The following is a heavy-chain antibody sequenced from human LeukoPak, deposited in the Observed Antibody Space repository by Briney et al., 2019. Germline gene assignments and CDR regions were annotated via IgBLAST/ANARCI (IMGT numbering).Heavy chain of an antibody. CDR3: AVDGGYNRFDP. D-gene: IGHD3-16*01. CDR1: GFTFSSYW. Sequence: QPGGSLRLSCAASGFTFSSYWMAWVRQAPGKGLEWVANMNEDGSVKNYVVSVKGRFTVSRDNAKSSLYLQMNSLRAEDTAVYYCAVDGGYNRFDPWGQGTLVTVSS. CDR2: MNEDGSVK. V-gene: IGHV3-7*04. J-gene: IGHJ5*02.